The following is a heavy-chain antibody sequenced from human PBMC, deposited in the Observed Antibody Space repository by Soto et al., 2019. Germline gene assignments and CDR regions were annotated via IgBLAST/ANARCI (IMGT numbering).Heavy chain of an antibody. CDR3: ARHFDWLLTDY. Sequence: SLRLSCAASGFTFSSYWMSWVRQAPGKGLEWLAAISGHGTNIYYADSVKGRFTISRDNAKNSLYLQMNSLRAEDTAVYYCARHFDWLLTDYWGQGTLVTVSS. V-gene: IGHV3-21*01. J-gene: IGHJ4*02. D-gene: IGHD3-9*01. CDR2: ISGHGTNI. CDR1: GFTFSSYW.